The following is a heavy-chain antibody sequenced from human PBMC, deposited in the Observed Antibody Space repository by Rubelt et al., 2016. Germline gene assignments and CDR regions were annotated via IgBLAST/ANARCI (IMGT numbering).Heavy chain of an antibody. CDR1: GFTFSTYG. D-gene: IGHD3-3*01. CDR3: AKVAGDDFWSGYVDY. Sequence: QVQLVESGGGVVQPGRSLRLSCAVSGFTFSTYGMHWVRPAPGKGLEWGAVLSNDGSNKSYVDSVKGRFTISRDNSRTMLYLQMNNLWAEDTAVYYCAKVAGDDFWSGYVDYWGQGNLVTVSS. CDR2: LSNDGSNK. J-gene: IGHJ4*02. V-gene: IGHV3-30*18.